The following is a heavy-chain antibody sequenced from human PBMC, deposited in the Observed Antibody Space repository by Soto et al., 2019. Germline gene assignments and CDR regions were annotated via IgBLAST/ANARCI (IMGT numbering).Heavy chain of an antibody. V-gene: IGHV4-4*02. D-gene: IGHD1-1*01. CDR1: GASITSSNW. CDR3: AENNGRAAFDY. Sequence: QVQLQESGPGLVKPSGTLSLTCDVSGASITSSNWWSWVRQPPGKGLEWIGEIYHSGSTNYNPSLKSRVTISVDKAKNQFSLNLSSVTAADTAVDFCAENNGRAAFDYWGQGTLVTVSS. J-gene: IGHJ4*02. CDR2: IYHSGST.